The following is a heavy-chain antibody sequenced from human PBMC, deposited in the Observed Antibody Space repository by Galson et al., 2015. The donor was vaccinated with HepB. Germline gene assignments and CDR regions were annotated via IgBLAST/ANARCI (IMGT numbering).Heavy chain of an antibody. CDR1: GYSISSGYY. CDR3: ARYRDSSGYYPEYFQH. V-gene: IGHV4-38-2*02. J-gene: IGHJ1*01. Sequence: ETLSLTCTVSGYSISSGYYWGWIRQPPGKGLEWIGSIYHSGSTYYNPSLKSRVTISVDTSKNQFSLKLSSVTAADTAVYYCARYRDSSGYYPEYFQHWGQGTLVTVSS. D-gene: IGHD3-22*01. CDR2: IYHSGST.